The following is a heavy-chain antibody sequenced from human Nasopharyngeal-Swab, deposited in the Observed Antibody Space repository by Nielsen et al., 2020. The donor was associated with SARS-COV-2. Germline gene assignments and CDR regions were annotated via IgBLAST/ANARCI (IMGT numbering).Heavy chain of an antibody. CDR2: IYSGGST. CDR3: ARDCCGFSTSCNLLDY. V-gene: IGHV3-53*01. J-gene: IGHJ4*02. D-gene: IGHD2-2*01. Sequence: GGSLRLSCAASGFTVSTNYMSWVRQAPGKGLEWVSVIYSGGSTYYADSVKGRFTISRDDAKSSLYLQMNSLRAEDTAVYYCARDCCGFSTSCNLLDYWGQGTLVTVSS. CDR1: GFTVSTNY.